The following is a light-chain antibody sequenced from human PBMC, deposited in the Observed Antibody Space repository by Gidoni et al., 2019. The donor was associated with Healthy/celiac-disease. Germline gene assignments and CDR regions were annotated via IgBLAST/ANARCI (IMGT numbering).Light chain of an antibody. Sequence: DIVLTQYPDSLAVSLGERATINCKSSQSVLYSSNNKNYLAWSQQKPGQPPKLLIYWASTRESGVPDRFSGSGSGTDFTLTISSLQAEDVAVYYCQQYYSTPRIFXQXTKLEIK. CDR3: QQYYSTPRI. CDR2: WAS. CDR1: QSVLYSSNNKNY. J-gene: IGKJ2*02. V-gene: IGKV4-1*01.